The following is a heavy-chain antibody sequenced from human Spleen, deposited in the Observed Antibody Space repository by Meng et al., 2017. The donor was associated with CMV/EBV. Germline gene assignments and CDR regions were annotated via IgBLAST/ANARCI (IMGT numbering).Heavy chain of an antibody. D-gene: IGHD2-2*02. CDR2: INPRGGET. CDR3: ARDEGYCSSTNCYKSRFDY. Sequence: FITYNIHWGRQAPGQGLEWMGVINPRGGETNYAQKFQGRVSMTRDTSTSTVYMELNSLRSEDTAEYYCARDEGYCSSTNCYKSRFDYWGQGTLVTVSS. CDR1: FITYN. J-gene: IGHJ4*02. V-gene: IGHV1-46*01.